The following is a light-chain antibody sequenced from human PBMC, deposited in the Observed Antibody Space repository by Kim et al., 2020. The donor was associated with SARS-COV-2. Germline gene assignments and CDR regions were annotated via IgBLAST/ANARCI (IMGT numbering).Light chain of an antibody. CDR3: QQLDNSVWT. Sequence: EIVLTQSPGTLSLFPGERATLSCRASQSVSDTYLAWYQQRPVQAPRLLIYGASSRATGIPDRFSGRGSGTDFTLTISRLEPEDFAVYYCQQLDNSVWTFGQGTKVDIK. CDR2: GAS. V-gene: IGKV3-20*01. CDR1: QSVSDTY. J-gene: IGKJ1*01.